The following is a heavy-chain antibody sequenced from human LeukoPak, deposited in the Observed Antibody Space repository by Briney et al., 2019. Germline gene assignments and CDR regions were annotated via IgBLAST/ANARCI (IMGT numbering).Heavy chain of an antibody. V-gene: IGHV4-38-2*02. CDR2: IYQSGST. Sequence: SETLSLTCTVSGYSISSGYYWGWIRQAPGKGLEWIGSIYQSGSTHYNPSLRSRLTISVDTSKNQFSLKLNSVTAADTAVYHCARAGASGPNYFDYWGQGTLVTVSP. CDR3: ARAGASGPNYFDY. J-gene: IGHJ4*02. D-gene: IGHD3-10*01. CDR1: GYSISSGYY.